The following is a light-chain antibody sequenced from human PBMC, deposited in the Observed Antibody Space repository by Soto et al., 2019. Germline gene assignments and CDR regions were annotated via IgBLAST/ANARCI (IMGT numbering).Light chain of an antibody. CDR3: QQRANWPLT. CDR1: QKVSTY. CDR2: DAS. Sequence: EIVLTQSPATLSLSPGERATLSCRASQKVSTYLGWFQQKPGQPPRLLIYDASNRAAGIPARFSGSGSGTDFTLTNSSLEPEDFAIYYCQQRANWPLTFGGGTKVELK. V-gene: IGKV3-11*01. J-gene: IGKJ4*01.